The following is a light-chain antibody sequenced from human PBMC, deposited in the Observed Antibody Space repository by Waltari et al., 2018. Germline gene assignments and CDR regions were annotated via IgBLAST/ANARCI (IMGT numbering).Light chain of an antibody. CDR3: LLYYGGAQV. Sequence: QTVVTQEPSLTVSPGGTVTLTCASSTGAVTSGFYPSWFQQKPGQPPRALIYSTNNKHSWTPVRFSGSLLGGKAALTLSGVQVEDEAEYYCLLYYGGAQVFGGGTKLTVL. V-gene: IGLV7-43*01. CDR1: TGAVTSGFY. CDR2: STN. J-gene: IGLJ3*02.